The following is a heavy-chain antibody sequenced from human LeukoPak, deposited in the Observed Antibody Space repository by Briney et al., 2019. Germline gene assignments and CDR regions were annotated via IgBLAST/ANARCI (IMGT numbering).Heavy chain of an antibody. V-gene: IGHV3-74*01. D-gene: IGHD6-6*01. CDR1: EFSFSGHW. Sequence: GGSLRLSCTASEFSFSGHWMHWARQLPGKGLVWVSRISPIGSTTSYADSVKGRFTVSRDNAKNTLYLQVNNLRAEDTAVYYCARGPNSNWSGLDFWGQGTLLTVSS. J-gene: IGHJ4*02. CDR2: ISPIGSTT. CDR3: ARGPNSNWSGLDF.